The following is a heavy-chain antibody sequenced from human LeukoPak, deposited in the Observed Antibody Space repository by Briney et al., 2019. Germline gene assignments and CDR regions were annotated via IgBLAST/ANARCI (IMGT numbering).Heavy chain of an antibody. V-gene: IGHV1-18*01. D-gene: IGHD6-13*01. CDR1: GYTFTSYG. J-gene: IGHJ5*02. Sequence: ASVTVSCKASGYTFTSYGISWVRQAPGQGLEWMGWISAYNGDTNYAQKLQGRVTMTTDTSTSTAYMELRSLRSDDTAVYYCARVIGSSSWKNWFDPWGQGTLVTVSS. CDR3: ARVIGSSSWKNWFDP. CDR2: ISAYNGDT.